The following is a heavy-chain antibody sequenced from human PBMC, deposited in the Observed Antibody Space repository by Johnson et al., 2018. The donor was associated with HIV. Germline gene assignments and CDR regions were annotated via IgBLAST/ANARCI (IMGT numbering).Heavy chain of an antibody. CDR3: ARAERSSSGVDAFDI. CDR2: ISYDGSNK. Sequence: QEQLVESGGGVVQPGGSLRLSCAASGFTFSSYAMHWVRQAPGKGLEWVAVISYDGSNKYYADSVKGRFTISRDNSKNTLYLQMNSLRAEDTAVYYCARAERSSSGVDAFDIWGQGTMVTVSS. J-gene: IGHJ3*02. D-gene: IGHD6-6*01. CDR1: GFTFSSYA. V-gene: IGHV3-30*04.